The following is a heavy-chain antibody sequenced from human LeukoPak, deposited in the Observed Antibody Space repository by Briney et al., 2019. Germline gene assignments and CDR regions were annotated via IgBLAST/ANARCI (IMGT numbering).Heavy chain of an antibody. Sequence: GESLKISCEGSGYSFSTYWMGWVRQLAGKDLEDMGIIYPDDSDTRYSPSFRDHVTISVDKSISAAYLQQSTLKASDTPVYYFARGPGGLTEFRADAFDIWGQRTILTVSS. CDR3: ARGPGGLTEFRADAFDI. CDR2: IYPDDSDT. V-gene: IGHV5-51*01. CDR1: GYSFSTYW. D-gene: IGHD3-10*01. J-gene: IGHJ3*02.